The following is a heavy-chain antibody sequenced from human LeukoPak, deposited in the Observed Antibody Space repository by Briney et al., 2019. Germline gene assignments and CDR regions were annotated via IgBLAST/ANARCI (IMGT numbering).Heavy chain of an antibody. J-gene: IGHJ3*02. D-gene: IGHD3-16*02. CDR1: GYTLTELS. CDR3: ARTNYDYVWGSYRNAFDI. V-gene: IGHV1-24*01. CDR2: FDPEDGET. Sequence: ASVKVSCKVSGYTLTELSMHWVRQAPGKGLEWMGGFDPEDGETIYAQKFQGRVTMTEDTSTDTAHMELSSLRSEDTAVYYCARTNYDYVWGSYRNAFDIWGQGTMVTVSS.